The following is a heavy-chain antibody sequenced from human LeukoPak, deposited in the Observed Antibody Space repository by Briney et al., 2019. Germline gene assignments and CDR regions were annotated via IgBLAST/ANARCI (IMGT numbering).Heavy chain of an antibody. Sequence: GTSLRLSCATSGFTFRTTGVHWVRQGPGKGLEWVALMSSDGINTYYADSVKGRFTVSRDSSRDTLYLQMNSVGPDDTAVYYCAKDHSDSGRAFEYWGRGTLVTVSS. CDR3: AKDHSDSGRAFEY. CDR2: MSSDGINT. CDR1: GFTFRTTG. V-gene: IGHV3-30*18. D-gene: IGHD1-26*01. J-gene: IGHJ4*02.